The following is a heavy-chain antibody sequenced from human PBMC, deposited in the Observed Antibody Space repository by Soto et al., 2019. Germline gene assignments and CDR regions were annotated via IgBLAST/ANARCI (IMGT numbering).Heavy chain of an antibody. CDR1: GFTFSSYS. V-gene: IGHV3-21*01. J-gene: IGHJ6*02. D-gene: IGHD3-10*01. Sequence: PGGSLRLSCAASGFTFSSYSMNWVRQAPGKGLEWVSSISSSSSYIYYADSVKGRFTISRDNAKNSLYLQMNSLRAEDTAVYYCARGPTMVRALDVWGQGTTVTVSS. CDR3: ARGPTMVRALDV. CDR2: ISSSSSYI.